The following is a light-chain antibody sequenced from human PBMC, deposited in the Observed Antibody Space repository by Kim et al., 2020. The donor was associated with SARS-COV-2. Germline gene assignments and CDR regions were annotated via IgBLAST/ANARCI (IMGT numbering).Light chain of an antibody. CDR2: DAI. Sequence: DIQMTQSPSSLSASVGDRVIITCQASQAIANFLNWYQQKPGRAPKLLIYDAINLETGIPRRFSGSRSGTDFTFTISSLQPEDIATYYCQYYDSLLLTFGGGTKLEI. J-gene: IGKJ4*01. CDR3: QYYDSLLLT. V-gene: IGKV1-33*01. CDR1: QAIANF.